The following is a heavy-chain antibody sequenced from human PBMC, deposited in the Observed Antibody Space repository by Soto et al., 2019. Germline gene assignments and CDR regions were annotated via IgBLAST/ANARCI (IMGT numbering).Heavy chain of an antibody. V-gene: IGHV3-33*01. J-gene: IGHJ4*02. CDR2: VAYDGSEK. Sequence: GGSLRLSCAASGFAFSSFGMHWVRQAPGKGLEWVALVAYDGSEKYYGDSVRGRFSISRDSSKNTVHLQMDSLRVEDTAVYFCARYCSSGTCYGGGLDNWGQGTLVTVSS. CDR1: GFAFSSFG. CDR3: ARYCSSGTCYGGGLDN. D-gene: IGHD2-15*01.